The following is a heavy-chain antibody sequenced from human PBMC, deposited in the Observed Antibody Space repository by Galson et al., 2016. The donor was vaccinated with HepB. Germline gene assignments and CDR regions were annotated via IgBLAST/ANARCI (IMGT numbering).Heavy chain of an antibody. CDR3: AKLYWRGVNDYGENVDH. D-gene: IGHD4-17*01. CDR2: IIGDGSTT. Sequence: SLRLSCAASGFTFEDHEIHWIRQAPGKGLEWVSAIIGDGSTTIYADSVKGRFTISRDNSKNTVDVQMESLRAEDTARYYCAKLYWRGVNDYGENVDHWGQGTPVTVSS. J-gene: IGHJ5*02. V-gene: IGHV3-23*01. CDR1: GFTFEDHE.